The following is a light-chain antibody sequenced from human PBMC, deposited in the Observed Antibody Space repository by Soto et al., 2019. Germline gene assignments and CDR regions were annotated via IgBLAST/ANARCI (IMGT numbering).Light chain of an antibody. V-gene: IGKV1-5*01. Sequence: DIQMTQSPSTLSASVGDRVTITCRASQSITNWLAWYQQKPGKAPNLLIYDASNLESGVSSRFSGSGSRTDFTLTISSLQPDDFATYYCQQYHTYPWTFGQGTKVEV. CDR2: DAS. J-gene: IGKJ1*01. CDR3: QQYHTYPWT. CDR1: QSITNW.